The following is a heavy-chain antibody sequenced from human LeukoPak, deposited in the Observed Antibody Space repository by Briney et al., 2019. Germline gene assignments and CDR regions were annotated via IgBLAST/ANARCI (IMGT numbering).Heavy chain of an antibody. CDR2: IYYSGIT. Sequence: SETLSLTCTVSGGSLSSGSYYWDWIRQPPGKGLEWIGGIYYSGITHYGPSLKSRVTISVDTSKNQFSLKLSSVTAADTALYYCARDSWGVFDYWGQGTLVTVSS. CDR3: ARDSWGVFDY. CDR1: GGSLSSGSYY. D-gene: IGHD3-16*01. V-gene: IGHV4-39*02. J-gene: IGHJ4*02.